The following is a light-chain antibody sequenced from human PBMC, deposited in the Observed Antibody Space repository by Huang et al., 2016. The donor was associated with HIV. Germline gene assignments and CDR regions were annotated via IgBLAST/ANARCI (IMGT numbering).Light chain of an antibody. CDR1: QGICNS. J-gene: IGKJ2*01. Sequence: ERVLTQSPGTLSVSPGERVTLSCRTSQGICNSLACYQLKPGQAPRLLIYETFIRASDIPARFSGGGSEIDFTLTISGLQSEDSAVYYCQQYHEWPRTFGQGTKVEIK. CDR2: ETF. V-gene: IGKV3-15*01. CDR3: QQYHEWPRT.